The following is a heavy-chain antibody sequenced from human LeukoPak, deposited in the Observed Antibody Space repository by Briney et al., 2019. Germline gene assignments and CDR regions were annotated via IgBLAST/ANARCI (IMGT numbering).Heavy chain of an antibody. V-gene: IGHV3-21*01. D-gene: IGHD1-26*01. J-gene: IGHJ4*02. Sequence: GGSLRLSCAASGFTFSSYSMNWVRQAPGKGLEWVSSISTSNSYIYYADSVKGRFTISRDNAKNSLYLQMNSLRAEDTAVYYCARGSEWELLSCDFWGQGTVVTVSS. CDR1: GFTFSSYS. CDR2: ISTSNSYI. CDR3: ARGSEWELLSCDF.